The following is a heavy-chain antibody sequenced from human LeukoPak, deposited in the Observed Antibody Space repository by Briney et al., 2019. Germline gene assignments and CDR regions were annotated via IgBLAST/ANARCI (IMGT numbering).Heavy chain of an antibody. V-gene: IGHV3-15*01. Sequence: GGSLRLSCATSGFTFSNACMSWVRQAPGKGLEWVGHIKGKTDGGTTDYAAPVQGRFTISRDDSKNTLYLQMNSLKTEDTAVYYCTTGTWIQLWLADYWGQGTLVTVSS. CDR1: GFTFSNAC. CDR3: TTGTWIQLWLADY. D-gene: IGHD5-18*01. J-gene: IGHJ4*02. CDR2: IKGKTDGGTT.